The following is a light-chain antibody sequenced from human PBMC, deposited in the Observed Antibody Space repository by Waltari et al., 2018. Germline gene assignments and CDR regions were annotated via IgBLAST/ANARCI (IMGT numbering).Light chain of an antibody. J-gene: IGLJ3*02. V-gene: IGLV3-1*01. Sequence: SSELTQPPSVSVSPGQTASIPSSGAISGSKAVSLYQHKPGQSPLLVLYQDLNRPSGIPERFSGSKSGNTATLTISGTQAMDDADYYCQALGSNRWVFGGGTKLTVL. CDR3: QALGSNRWV. CDR1: ISGSKA. CDR2: QDL.